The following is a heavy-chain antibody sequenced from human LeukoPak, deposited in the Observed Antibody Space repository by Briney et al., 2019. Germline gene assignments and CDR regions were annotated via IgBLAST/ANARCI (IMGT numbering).Heavy chain of an antibody. D-gene: IGHD3-3*01. V-gene: IGHV1-8*01. CDR1: GYTFTSYD. CDR3: ARLEWLSRGYYYYMTS. CDR2: MNPNSGNT. J-gene: IGHJ6*03. Sequence: GASVKVSCKASGYTFTSYDINWVRQATGQGLEWMGWMNPNSGNTGYAQKFQGRVTMTRNTSISTAYMELSSLRSEDTAVYYCARLEWLSRGYYYYMTSGVKGPRSPSP.